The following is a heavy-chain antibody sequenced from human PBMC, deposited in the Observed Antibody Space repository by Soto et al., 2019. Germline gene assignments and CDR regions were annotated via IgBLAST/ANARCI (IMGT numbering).Heavy chain of an antibody. CDR1: GGSMSSYY. CDR2: IYYSGST. J-gene: IGHJ6*02. V-gene: IGHV4-59*01. CDR3: ARGFYGDYGFGMDV. Sequence: SXTLSLTCTVSGGSMSSYYWSWIRQPPVKGLEWIGYIYYSGSTNYNPSLKSRVTISVDTSKNQFSLKLSSVTAADTAVYYCARGFYGDYGFGMDVWGQGTTVTVSS. D-gene: IGHD4-17*01.